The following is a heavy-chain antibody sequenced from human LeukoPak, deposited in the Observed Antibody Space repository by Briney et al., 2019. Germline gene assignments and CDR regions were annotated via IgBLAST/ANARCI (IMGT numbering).Heavy chain of an antibody. Sequence: GGSLRLSCAASGFTFSTYWMSWVRQAPGKGLEWVANIKQGGSEKYSVDSVKGRFTISRDYAKNSLSLQMNSLRAEDTAVYYCARDKVVGATHFDYWGQGTLVTVSS. D-gene: IGHD1-26*01. J-gene: IGHJ4*02. CDR3: ARDKVVGATHFDY. CDR1: GFTFSTYW. V-gene: IGHV3-7*01. CDR2: IKQGGSEK.